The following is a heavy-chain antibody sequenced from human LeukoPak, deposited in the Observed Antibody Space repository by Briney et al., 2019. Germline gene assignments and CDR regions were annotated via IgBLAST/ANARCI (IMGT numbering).Heavy chain of an antibody. J-gene: IGHJ5*01. Sequence: PSETLSLTCTVSGGSIRGYYWSWIRQPAGKGLEWIGRIYTSGSTNYNPSLKSRVTMSVDTSKNQFSLKLSSVTAADTAAYYCARGVAAAVSWFDSWGQGTLVTVSS. D-gene: IGHD6-13*01. V-gene: IGHV4-4*07. CDR2: IYTSGST. CDR1: GGSIRGYY. CDR3: ARGVAAAVSWFDS.